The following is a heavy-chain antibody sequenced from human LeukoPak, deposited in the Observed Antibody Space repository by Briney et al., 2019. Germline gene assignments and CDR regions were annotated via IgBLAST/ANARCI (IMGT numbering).Heavy chain of an antibody. Sequence: ASVKVSCKAPGYTFTSYDINWVRQATGQGLEWMGWMNPNSGNTGYAQKFQGRVTMTRNTSISTAYMELSSLRSEDTAVYYCARCPPIVVVTAGGYGMDVWGQGTTVTVSS. V-gene: IGHV1-8*01. CDR3: ARCPPIVVVTAGGYGMDV. J-gene: IGHJ6*02. CDR1: GYTFTSYD. CDR2: MNPNSGNT. D-gene: IGHD2-21*02.